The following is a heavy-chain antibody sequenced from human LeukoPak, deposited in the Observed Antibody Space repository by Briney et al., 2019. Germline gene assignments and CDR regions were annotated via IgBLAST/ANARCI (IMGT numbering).Heavy chain of an antibody. CDR1: GDSISTHY. V-gene: IGHV4-59*11. J-gene: IGHJ4*02. CDR2: VYYSGSA. CDR3: ARMVYSTSSYDF. D-gene: IGHD6-13*01. Sequence: PSETLSLTCSVSGDSISTHYWSWIPQPPGEGLAWLGYVYYSGSASYNPSLKSRVTMSVDTSKNQFSLKVNSVTAADTAAYFCARMVYSTSSYDFWGPGTLVTVSS.